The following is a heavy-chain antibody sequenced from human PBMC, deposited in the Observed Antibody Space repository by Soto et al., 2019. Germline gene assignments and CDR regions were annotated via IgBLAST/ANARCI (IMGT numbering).Heavy chain of an antibody. CDR2: INPNSGGT. D-gene: IGHD3-22*01. CDR1: GYTFTGYY. CDR3: ARDGAYYYDSSDPYYGMDV. Sequence: ASVKVSCKASGYTFTGYYMHWVRQAPGQGLEWMGWINPNSGGTNYAQKFQDRVTMTRDTSISTAYMELSRLRSDDTAVYYCARDGAYYYDSSDPYYGMDVWGQGTTVTVSS. V-gene: IGHV1-2*02. J-gene: IGHJ6*02.